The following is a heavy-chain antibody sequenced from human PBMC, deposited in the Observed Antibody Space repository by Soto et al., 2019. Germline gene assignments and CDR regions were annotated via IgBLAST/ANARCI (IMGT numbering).Heavy chain of an antibody. D-gene: IGHD2-2*01. V-gene: IGHV1-18*01. CDR1: GYTFTSYG. CDR2: ISAYNGNT. J-gene: IGHJ4*02. Sequence: ASVKVSCEASGYTFTSYGISWVRQAPGQGLEWMGWISAYNGNTNYAQKLQGRVTMTTDTSTSTAYMELRSLRSDDTAVYYCAMAFVVPAAMNYWGQGTLVTVSS. CDR3: AMAFVVPAAMNY.